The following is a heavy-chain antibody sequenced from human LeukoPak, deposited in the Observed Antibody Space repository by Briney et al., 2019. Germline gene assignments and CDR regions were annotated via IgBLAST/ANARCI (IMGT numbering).Heavy chain of an antibody. Sequence: GSLRLSCAASGFTFSSYSMNWVRQAPGKGLEWVSAISSDSHYIYYADSLRGRFTISRDNAKNSLYLQMNSLRAEDTAVYYCARDTSPRIAAIYYDAFDIWGQGTMVTVSS. D-gene: IGHD6-13*01. CDR3: ARDTSPRIAAIYYDAFDI. CDR2: ISSDSHYI. J-gene: IGHJ3*02. CDR1: GFTFSSYS. V-gene: IGHV3-21*01.